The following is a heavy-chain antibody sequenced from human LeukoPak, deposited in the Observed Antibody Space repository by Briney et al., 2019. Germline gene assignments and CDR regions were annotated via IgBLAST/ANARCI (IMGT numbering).Heavy chain of an antibody. J-gene: IGHJ4*02. CDR1: GFTLSSYA. V-gene: IGHV3-30*04. CDR3: ARGGFYPEY. CDR2: ISYDGSNK. D-gene: IGHD2/OR15-2a*01. Sequence: PGGSLRLSCAAYGFTLSSYAMHWVRQAPGKGLEWVAVISYDGSNKYYADSVKGRFTISRDNSKNTLYLQMNSLRAEDTALYYCARGGFYPEYWGQGTLVTVSS.